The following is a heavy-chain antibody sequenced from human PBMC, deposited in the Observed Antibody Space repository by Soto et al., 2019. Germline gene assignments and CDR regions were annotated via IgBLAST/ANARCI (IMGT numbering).Heavy chain of an antibody. J-gene: IGHJ4*02. CDR1: GFSLSTSGVG. V-gene: IGHV2-5*02. D-gene: IGHD3-10*01. CDR2: FYWVGDK. CDR3: AHRPGSSLFDY. Sequence: QITLKESGPTLVKPTQTLTLTCTFSGFSLSTSGVGVGWIRQPPGKALEWLALFYWVGDKRYSPSLKSRLTXTKXPSKNQVVLTMTNMDPVDTATYYCAHRPGSSLFDYWGQGTLVTVSS.